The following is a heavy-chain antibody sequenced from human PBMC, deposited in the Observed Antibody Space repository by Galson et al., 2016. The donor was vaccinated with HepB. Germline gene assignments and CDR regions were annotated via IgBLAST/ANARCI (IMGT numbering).Heavy chain of an antibody. Sequence: SLRLSCAASGFNVSNNYVTWVRQTPMKRLEWVSVIYSDGNSYYADSVKGRFTLSRDSSQNTLYLQMNSLRADDTAVYYCASLMVRANLVYYGLDVWGQGTTVTVSS. CDR1: GFNVSNNY. V-gene: IGHV3-53*01. CDR2: IYSDGNS. J-gene: IGHJ6*02. CDR3: ASLMVRANLVYYGLDV. D-gene: IGHD3-10*01.